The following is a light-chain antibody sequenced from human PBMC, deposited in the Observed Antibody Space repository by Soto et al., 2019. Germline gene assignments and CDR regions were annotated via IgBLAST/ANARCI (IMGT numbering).Light chain of an antibody. CDR1: QSVSSN. V-gene: IGKV3-15*01. CDR2: GAS. CDR3: QQYDKWPRT. Sequence: EVLMTQSPAALSVSPGERATLSCRASQSVSSNVAWYQQIPGQAPRLLIYGASTRATGVTDRFSGSGSGTEFTLTISNLQSEDFAVYQCQQYDKWPRTFGKGTKGDIK. J-gene: IGKJ1*01.